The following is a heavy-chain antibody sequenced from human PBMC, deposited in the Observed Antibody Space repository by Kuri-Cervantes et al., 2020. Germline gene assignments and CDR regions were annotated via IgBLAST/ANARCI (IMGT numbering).Heavy chain of an antibody. CDR2: ISHSGNT. J-gene: IGHJ4*02. CDR3: VRALGGLLTF. D-gene: IGHD3-10*01. V-gene: IGHV4-39*07. CDR1: GGSISSSSYY. Sequence: SETLSLTCTVSGGSISSSSYYWGWIRQPPGKGLEWIGEISHSGNTNHNPSLRSRITISIDKSKNQFSLKLTSVTAADTAVYFCVRALGGLLTFWGQGILVTVSS.